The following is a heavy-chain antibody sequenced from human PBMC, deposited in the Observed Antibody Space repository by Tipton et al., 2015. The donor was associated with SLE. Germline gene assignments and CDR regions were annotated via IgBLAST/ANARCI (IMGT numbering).Heavy chain of an antibody. CDR1: GDSISSNY. J-gene: IGHJ5*02. CDR3: ARHDRGDFWSGPFTDP. V-gene: IGHV4-4*07. CDR2: IYGSGST. D-gene: IGHD3-3*01. Sequence: TLSLTCTVFGDSISSNYWSWIRQPAGKGLEWIGRIYGSGSTNYNPSLKSRVTMSVDTSKNQFSLRLNSVTAADTAVYYCARHDRGDFWSGPFTDPWGQGTLVTVSS.